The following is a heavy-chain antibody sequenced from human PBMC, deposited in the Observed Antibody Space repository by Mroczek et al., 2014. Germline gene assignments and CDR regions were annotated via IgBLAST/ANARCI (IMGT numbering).Heavy chain of an antibody. D-gene: IGHD3-10*01. Sequence: KESGPGLVKPSETLSLTCTVSGGSISSYYWSWIRQPPGKGLEWIGYIYYSGSTNYNPSLKSRVTISVDTSKNQFSLKLSSVTAADTAVYYCASGGGFYYFDYWGQGTLVTVSS. CDR2: IYYSGST. V-gene: IGHV4-59*01. CDR3: ASGGGFYYFDY. CDR1: GGSISSYY. J-gene: IGHJ4*02.